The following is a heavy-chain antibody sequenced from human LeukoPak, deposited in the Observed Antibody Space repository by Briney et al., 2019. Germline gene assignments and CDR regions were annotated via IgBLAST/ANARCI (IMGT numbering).Heavy chain of an antibody. CDR2: IYTSGST. CDR3: ARLALVVVPAAIGD. CDR1: GGSISSGSYY. J-gene: IGHJ4*02. D-gene: IGHD2-2*02. V-gene: IGHV4-61*02. Sequence: PSETLSLTXTVSGGSISSGSYYWSWIRQPAGKGLEWIGRIYTSGSTNYNPSLKSRVTISVDTSKNQFSLKLSSVTAADTAVYDCARLALVVVPAAIGDWGQGTLVTVSS.